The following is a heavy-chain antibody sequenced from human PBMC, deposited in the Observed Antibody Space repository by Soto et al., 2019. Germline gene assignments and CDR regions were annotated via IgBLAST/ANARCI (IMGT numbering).Heavy chain of an antibody. CDR2: VSHDGRNT. V-gene: IGHV3-30*18. Sequence: VQLVESGGGVVQPGRSQRLSCAASGFTFSDYAMHWVRQAPGKGLEWVAVVSHDGRNTHYPDSVKGRFTISRDSCKNTVSLELTSLRGEDTAVYYCAKGGRQWLVRSDFNYWGQGALVTVSS. D-gene: IGHD6-19*01. CDR3: AKGGRQWLVRSDFNY. J-gene: IGHJ4*02. CDR1: GFTFSDYA.